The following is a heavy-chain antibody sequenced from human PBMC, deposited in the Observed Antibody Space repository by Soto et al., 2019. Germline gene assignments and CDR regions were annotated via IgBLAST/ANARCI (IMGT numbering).Heavy chain of an antibody. CDR1: GFSLSTSGVG. V-gene: IGHV2-5*02. J-gene: IGHJ4*02. D-gene: IGHD6-13*01. CDR2: IYWDDDK. Sequence: SGPTLVNPTQTLTLTCTFSGFSLSTSGVGVGWIRQPPGKALEWLALIYWDDDKRYSPSLKSRLTITKDTSKNQVVLTMTNMDPVDTATYYCAHNDQYSSSWYRSPRFDYWGQGTLVTVSS. CDR3: AHNDQYSSSWYRSPRFDY.